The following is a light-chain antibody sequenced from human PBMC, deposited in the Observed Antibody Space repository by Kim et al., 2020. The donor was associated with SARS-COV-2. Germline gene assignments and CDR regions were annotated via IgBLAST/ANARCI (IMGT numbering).Light chain of an antibody. V-gene: IGLV1-40*01. CDR2: GNS. CDR1: SRTNGAGND. J-gene: IGLJ2*01. Sequence: SGSGSSRTNGAGNDVHCDHQLPGAAPQLLIYGNSNRPSGVPARFSRSKSGTSASLAITGLQAEDEADYYCQSYDSSLSGSGVFGGGTQLTVL. CDR3: QSYDSSLSGSGV.